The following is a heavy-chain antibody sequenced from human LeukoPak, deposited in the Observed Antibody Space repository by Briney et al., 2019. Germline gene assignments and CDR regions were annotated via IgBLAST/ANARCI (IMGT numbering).Heavy chain of an antibody. D-gene: IGHD5-12*01. CDR2: ISGSGGST. CDR1: GFTFSSYA. V-gene: IGHV3-23*01. Sequence: PGGSLRLSCAASGFTFSSYAMSWVRQAPGKGLEWVSAISGSGGSTYYADSVKGRFTISRDNSKNTLYLQMNSLRAEDTAVYYCAKDRRGGYEPYNGMDVWGQGTTVTVSS. CDR3: AKDRRGGYEPYNGMDV. J-gene: IGHJ6*02.